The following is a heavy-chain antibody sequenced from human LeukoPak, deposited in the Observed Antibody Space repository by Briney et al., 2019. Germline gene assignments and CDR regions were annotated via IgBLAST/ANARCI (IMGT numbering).Heavy chain of an antibody. CDR1: GGSFSGYY. Sequence: PSETLSLTCAVYGGSFSGYYWSWIRQPPGKGLEWIGEINHSGSTNYNPSLKSRVTISVDTSKNQFSLKLSSVTAADTAVYYCARPGRGSSNWYLSWGQGTLVTVTS. CDR2: INHSGST. J-gene: IGHJ5*01. CDR3: ARPGRGSSNWYLS. D-gene: IGHD2-15*01. V-gene: IGHV4-34*01.